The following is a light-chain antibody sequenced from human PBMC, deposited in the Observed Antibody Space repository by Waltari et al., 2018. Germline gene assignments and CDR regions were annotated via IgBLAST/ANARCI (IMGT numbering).Light chain of an antibody. Sequence: EIVLTQSPATLSLSPGERATLSCRASQSIGTDLAWYQQTPGQAPRLLMSEASDRATGIPARFAGSGSGTDFTLIISSLEPEDFAVYYCQQRHLWPLTFGGGTKVEIK. CDR2: EAS. CDR3: QQRHLWPLT. J-gene: IGKJ4*02. CDR1: QSIGTD. V-gene: IGKV3-11*01.